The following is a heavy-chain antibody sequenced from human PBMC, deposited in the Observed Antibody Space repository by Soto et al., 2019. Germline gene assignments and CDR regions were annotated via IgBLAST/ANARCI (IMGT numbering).Heavy chain of an antibody. CDR1: LFSLSTSGVR. CDR3: AHRAPQFDDSSGYNIDF. Sequence: SGPTLVNPIHTLTLTCPFSLFSLSTSGVRVGWLRQPSGQVLEMLPLIYWDDDKRYSPSMKSRLTTPENTTKNQVLHTLTNMDPVDTATYYCAHRAPQFDDSSGYNIDFWGQGTTVTVSS. J-gene: IGHJ4*02. D-gene: IGHD3-22*01. CDR2: IYWDDDK. V-gene: IGHV2-5*02.